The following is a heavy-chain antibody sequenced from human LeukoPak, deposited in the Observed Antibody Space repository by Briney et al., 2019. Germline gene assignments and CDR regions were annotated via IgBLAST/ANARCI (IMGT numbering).Heavy chain of an antibody. J-gene: IGHJ6*02. Sequence: GASVKVSCKASGYTFTSYGIRWVRQAPGQGLEWMGWISAYNGNTNYAQKLQGRVTMTTDTSTSTAYMELRSLRSDDTAVYYCARDRFGDYPMGYCGTDVWGQGTTVTVSS. CDR3: ARDRFGDYPMGYCGTDV. CDR2: ISAYNGNT. CDR1: GYTFTSYG. D-gene: IGHD4-17*01. V-gene: IGHV1-18*01.